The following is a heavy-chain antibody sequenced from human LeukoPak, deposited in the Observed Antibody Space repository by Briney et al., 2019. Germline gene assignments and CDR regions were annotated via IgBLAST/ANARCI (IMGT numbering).Heavy chain of an antibody. CDR2: IYYSGST. CDR3: ARHRSSGYDWDFDY. V-gene: IGHV4-59*08. J-gene: IGHJ4*02. D-gene: IGHD5-12*01. CDR1: GGSISSYY. Sequence: SETLSLTCTVSGGSISSYYWSWIRQPPGKGLEWIGYIYYSGSTNYNPSLKSRVTISVDTSKNQFSLKLSSVTAADTAVYYCARHRSSGYDWDFDYWGQGTLVTVSS.